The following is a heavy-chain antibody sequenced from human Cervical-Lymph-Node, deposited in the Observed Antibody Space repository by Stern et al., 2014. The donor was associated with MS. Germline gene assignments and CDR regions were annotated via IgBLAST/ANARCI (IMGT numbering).Heavy chain of an antibody. CDR1: GYSFASYG. V-gene: IGHV1-18*01. Sequence: QVQLVESGAEVKKPGASVKVSCKASGYSFASYGITWVRQAPGQGLEWMGRITAYNGKTYSAQKFQGRVTMTTDTSTSTAYMELSGLRSDDTAVYYCARDLKYSYDSSGRGVFWGQGTLVTVTS. D-gene: IGHD3-22*01. J-gene: IGHJ1*01. CDR3: ARDLKYSYDSSGRGVF. CDR2: ITAYNGKT.